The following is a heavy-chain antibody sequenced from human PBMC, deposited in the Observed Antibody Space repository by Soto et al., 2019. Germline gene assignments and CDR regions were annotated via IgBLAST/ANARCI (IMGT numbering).Heavy chain of an antibody. Sequence: QVQLVQSGAEVKKPGASVKVSCKASGYTFTSYGISWVRQAPGQGLEWMGWISAYNGDTDYAHNPQGRVPLTTDTSPTTAYMELRRLRPDDTAVSSCARGASSLPGFYWGQGTLVTVSS. J-gene: IGHJ4*02. CDR1: GYTFTSYG. V-gene: IGHV1-18*01. CDR3: ARGASSLPGFY. D-gene: IGHD6-13*01. CDR2: ISAYNGDT.